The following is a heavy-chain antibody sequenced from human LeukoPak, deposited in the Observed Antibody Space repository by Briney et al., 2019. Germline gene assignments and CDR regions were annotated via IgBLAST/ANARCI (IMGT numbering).Heavy chain of an antibody. J-gene: IGHJ1*01. CDR3: ALRRHSCGYWEDQEYFQH. CDR1: GYTFTSYG. V-gene: IGHV1-18*01. CDR2: ISAYNGNT. D-gene: IGHD3-22*01. Sequence: ASVKVSCKASGYTFTSYGISWVRQAPGQGLEWMGWISAYNGNTNYAQKLQGRVTMTADTSTSTAYMELRSLRSDDTAVYYCALRRHSCGYWEDQEYFQHWGQGTLVTVSS.